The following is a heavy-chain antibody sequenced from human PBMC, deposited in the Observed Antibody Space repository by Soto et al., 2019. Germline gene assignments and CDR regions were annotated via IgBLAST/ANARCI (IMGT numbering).Heavy chain of an antibody. J-gene: IGHJ4*02. CDR3: ARDEDY. CDR1: GYTFTSYG. Sequence: GASVKVSCKASGYTFTSYGISWVRQAPGQGLEWMGIINTSGGDTSYAQKLEGRITLTRDTSTSTVYMEMSSLRSEDTAVYYCARDEDYWGQGTQVTVSS. V-gene: IGHV1-46*01. CDR2: INTSGGDT.